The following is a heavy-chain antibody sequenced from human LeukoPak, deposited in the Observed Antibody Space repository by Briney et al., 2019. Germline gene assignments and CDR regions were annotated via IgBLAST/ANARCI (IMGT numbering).Heavy chain of an antibody. J-gene: IGHJ4*02. Sequence: SETLSLTCTVSGYSISSSYHWGWIRQPPGKGLEWIGNIYRSGSTYYNPSLRSRVTISVDTSKNQFSLKLSSVTAADTAVYYCGRVNWILEYWGQGTLVTVSS. V-gene: IGHV4-38-2*02. D-gene: IGHD1-1*01. CDR3: GRVNWILEY. CDR1: GYSISSSYH. CDR2: IYRSGST.